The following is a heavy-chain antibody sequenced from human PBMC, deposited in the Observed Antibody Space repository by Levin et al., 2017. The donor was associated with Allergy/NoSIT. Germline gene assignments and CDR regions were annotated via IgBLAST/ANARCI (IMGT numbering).Heavy chain of an antibody. Sequence: GASVKVSCKASGYTFTSGGINWVRQAPGQGLEWMGWISAYNGKTNYAQKFKGRVTMTTDTSTSTPYMELRSLISAATAVYYCAIVPSRLCFGQIAAFDIWRQGTMVTVSS. CDR3: AIVPSRLCFGQIAAFDI. V-gene: IGHV1-18*01. D-gene: IGHD3-10*01. J-gene: IGHJ3*02. CDR2: ISAYNGKT. CDR1: GYTFTSGG.